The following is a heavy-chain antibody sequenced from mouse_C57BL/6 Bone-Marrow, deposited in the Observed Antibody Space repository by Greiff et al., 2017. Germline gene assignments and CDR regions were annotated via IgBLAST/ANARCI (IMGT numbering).Heavy chain of an antibody. CDR2: IDPSDSYT. D-gene: IGHD1-1*02. V-gene: IGHV1-59*01. CDR1: GYTFTSYW. J-gene: IGHJ2*01. CDR3: SNGFDY. Sequence: QVQLQQPGAELVRPGTSVKLSCKASGYTFTSYWMHWVKQRPGQGLEWIGVIDPSDSYTNYNQKFKGKATLTVDTSSSTAYMQLSSLTSEDSAVYYCSNGFDYWGQGTTLTVSS.